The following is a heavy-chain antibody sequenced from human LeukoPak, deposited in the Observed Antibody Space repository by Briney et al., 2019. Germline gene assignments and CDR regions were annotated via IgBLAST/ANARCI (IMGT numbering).Heavy chain of an antibody. V-gene: IGHV1-2*02. CDR1: GYTFTGSY. CDR3: ASDGPMGIGY. CDR2: INPNSGGT. Sequence: ASVKVSCKASGYTFTGSYTHWLRHAPGQGLEWMGWINPNSGGTNYAQKFQGRVTMTRDTSISKAYMELRRLRPNDWAVYYCASDGPMGIGYWGQGTLVTVSS. D-gene: IGHD7-27*01. J-gene: IGHJ4*02.